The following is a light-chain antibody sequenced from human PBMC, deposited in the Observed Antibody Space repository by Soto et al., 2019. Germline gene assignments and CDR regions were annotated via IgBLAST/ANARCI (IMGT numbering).Light chain of an antibody. CDR1: PSDVGGYNS. CDR3: AAWDDSLNGVV. Sequence: QSALTQPPSASGSPGQSVTISCTGTPSDVGGYNSVSWYQQYPGKAPKLMIYDVSKRPSGVPDRFSGSKSGTSASLAISGLQSEDEADYYCAAWDDSLNGVVFGGGTKLTVL. CDR2: DVS. V-gene: IGLV2-8*01. J-gene: IGLJ2*01.